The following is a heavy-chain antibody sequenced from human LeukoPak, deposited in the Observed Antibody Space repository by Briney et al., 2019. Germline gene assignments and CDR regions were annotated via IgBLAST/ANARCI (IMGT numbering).Heavy chain of an antibody. CDR1: GLTFSSHS. D-gene: IGHD4-17*01. Sequence: PGGSLRLSCAASGLTFSSHSMNWVRQAPGKGLEWVSSISSSSSYIYYADSVKGRFTISRDNAKNSLYLQMNSLRAEDTAVYYCASPGRGSYGDQRRALGYWGQGTLVTVSS. J-gene: IGHJ4*02. CDR3: ASPGRGSYGDQRRALGY. V-gene: IGHV3-21*01. CDR2: ISSSSSYI.